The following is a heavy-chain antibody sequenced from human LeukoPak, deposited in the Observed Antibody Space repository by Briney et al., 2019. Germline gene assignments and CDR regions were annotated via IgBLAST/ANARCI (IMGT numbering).Heavy chain of an antibody. J-gene: IGHJ4*02. CDR2: IYYRGSA. CDR1: GGSISGYY. Sequence: SETLSLTCSVSGGSISGYYWGWFRQPPGKGLEWIGSIYYRGSANYIPSLKSRVTISIDMSKNQFSLKLRSVTAADSALYFCSRANYFDYWGQGILVIVSS. V-gene: IGHV4-59*01. CDR3: SRANYFDY.